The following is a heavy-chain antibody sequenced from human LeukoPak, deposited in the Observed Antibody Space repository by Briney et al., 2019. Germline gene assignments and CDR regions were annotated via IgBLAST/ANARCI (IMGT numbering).Heavy chain of an antibody. CDR1: GGSISSYY. CDR3: ARGARVTPLDY. CDR2: IYYSGST. V-gene: IGHV4-59*01. Sequence: PSETLSLTCTVSGGSISSYYWSWIRQPPGKGLEWIGYIYYSGSTNYNPSVKSRVTISVDTSKNQLSLKLTSVTAADTAVYYCARGARVTPLDYWGQGTLVTVSS. D-gene: IGHD2-21*02. J-gene: IGHJ4*02.